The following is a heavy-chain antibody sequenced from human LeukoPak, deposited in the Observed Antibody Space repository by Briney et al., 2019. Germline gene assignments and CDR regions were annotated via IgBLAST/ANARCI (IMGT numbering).Heavy chain of an antibody. CDR1: GGSFSGYY. Sequence: SETLSLTCAVYGGSFSGYYWSWIRQPPGKGLEGIGEINHSGSTNYNPSLKSRVTISVDTSKNQFSLKLSSVTAADTAVYYCARRRVAAAGTRLNWFDPWGQGTLVTVSS. CDR2: INHSGST. J-gene: IGHJ5*02. V-gene: IGHV4-34*01. CDR3: ARRRVAAAGTRLNWFDP. D-gene: IGHD6-13*01.